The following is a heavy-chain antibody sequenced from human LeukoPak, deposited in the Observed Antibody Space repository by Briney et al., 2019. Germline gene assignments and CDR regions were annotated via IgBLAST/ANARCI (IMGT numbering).Heavy chain of an antibody. V-gene: IGHV3-30*02. D-gene: IGHD5-18*01. CDR1: GFTFSSYG. Sequence: QPGGSLRLSCAASGFTFSSYGMYWVRQAPGKGLEWVAFVRYDGSNKYYADSVKGRFTLSRDNAKNTLYLQMNSLRAEDTAVYSCAKGIRGYAYYYMYVWGKGTTVTISS. CDR2: VRYDGSNK. CDR3: AKGIRGYAYYYMYV. J-gene: IGHJ6*03.